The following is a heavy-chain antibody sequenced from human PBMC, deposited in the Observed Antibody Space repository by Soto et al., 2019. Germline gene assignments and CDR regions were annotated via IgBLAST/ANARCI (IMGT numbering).Heavy chain of an antibody. Sequence: QVQLVESGGGVVEPGRSLRLSCAASGFTFSSYAMHWVRQAPGKGLEWVAVISHDGSITYYSDSVKGRFTMSRDNSNNTLFLQMXXLRXXXTAXXXXXXXXXXESHFYYFMDLWGRGTTVTVSS. CDR3: XXXXXXESHFYYFMDL. D-gene: IGHD6-25*01. CDR1: GFTFSSYA. V-gene: IGHV3-30*01. CDR2: ISHDGSIT. J-gene: IGHJ6*03.